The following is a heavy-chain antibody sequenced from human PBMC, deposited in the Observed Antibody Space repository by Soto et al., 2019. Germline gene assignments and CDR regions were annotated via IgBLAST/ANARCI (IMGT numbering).Heavy chain of an antibody. CDR2: ITQSGHAA. D-gene: IGHD2-21*01. Sequence: QVQLVESGGDLVKPGGSLRLSCAAPGFTFSDYYMSWIRQTPGKGLEWLSYITQSGHAAEYADSVRGRFTISRDNNKNSRYLQMNSRRVDDTGVYYCARAIRGWGAYGGYLGQGTLVTVSS. V-gene: IGHV3-11*04. CDR1: GFTFSDYY. CDR3: ARAIRGWGAYGGY. J-gene: IGHJ4*02.